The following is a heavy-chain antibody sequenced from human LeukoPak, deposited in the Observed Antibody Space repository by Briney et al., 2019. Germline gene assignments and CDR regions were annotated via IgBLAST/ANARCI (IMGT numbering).Heavy chain of an antibody. CDR3: ARESTDYYDSSGYYYGPVY. D-gene: IGHD3-22*01. J-gene: IGHJ4*02. CDR2: IIPIFGTA. Sequence: SVKVSCKASGGTFSSYAISWVRQAPGQGLEWMGGIIPIFGTANYAQNLQGRVTITADESTSTAYMELSNLRSEDTVVYYCARESTDYYDSSGYYYGPVYWGQGTLVTVSS. CDR1: GGTFSSYA. V-gene: IGHV1-69*13.